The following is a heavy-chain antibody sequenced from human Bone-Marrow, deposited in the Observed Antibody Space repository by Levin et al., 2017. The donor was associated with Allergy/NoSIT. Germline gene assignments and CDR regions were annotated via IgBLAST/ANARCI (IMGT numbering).Heavy chain of an antibody. Sequence: GGSLRLSCAASGFTFSSYWMSWVRQAPGKGLEWVANIKQDGSEKYYVDSVKGRFTISRDNAKNSLYLQMNSLRAEDTAVYYCARVGGYDYVWGSYRYPADYWGQGTLVTVSS. V-gene: IGHV3-7*01. D-gene: IGHD3-16*02. CDR1: GFTFSSYW. CDR2: IKQDGSEK. CDR3: ARVGGYDYVWGSYRYPADY. J-gene: IGHJ4*02.